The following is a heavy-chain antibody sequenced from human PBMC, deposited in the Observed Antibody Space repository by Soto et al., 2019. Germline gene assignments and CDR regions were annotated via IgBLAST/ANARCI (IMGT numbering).Heavy chain of an antibody. D-gene: IGHD2-15*01. V-gene: IGHV1-69*13. CDR3: ARGGLGHCSGGSCYWFDP. Sequence: ASVKVSCKASGGTFSSYAISWVRQAPGQGLEWMGGIIPILGTANYAQKFQGRVTITADESTSTAYMELSSLRSEDTAVYYCARGGLGHCSGGSCYWFDPWGQGTLVTFSS. CDR1: GGTFSSYA. J-gene: IGHJ5*02. CDR2: IIPILGTA.